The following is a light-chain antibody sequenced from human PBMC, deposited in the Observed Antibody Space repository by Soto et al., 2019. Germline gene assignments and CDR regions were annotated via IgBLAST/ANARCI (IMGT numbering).Light chain of an antibody. CDR3: QQANSFPRT. CDR2: AAS. J-gene: IGKJ4*01. V-gene: IGKV1D-12*01. Sequence: IEFTQSQSSLSPSVGVRGTLTRRASQGISSWLAWYQQKTGKPPKILIYAASSLPSGVPSRFSGSGSGTDCTLPISRLQPEDFETYYCQQANSFPRTFGGGTKVDIK. CDR1: QGISSW.